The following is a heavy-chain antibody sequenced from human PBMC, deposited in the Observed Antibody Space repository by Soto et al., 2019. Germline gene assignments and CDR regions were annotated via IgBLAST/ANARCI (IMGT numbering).Heavy chain of an antibody. CDR1: GYTFTSYD. D-gene: IGHD3-22*01. J-gene: IGHJ4*02. CDR2: MNPNSGNT. Sequence: QVQLVQSGAEVKKPGASVKVSCKASGYTFTSYDINWVRQATGQVLEWMGWMNPNSGNTGYAQKFQGRVTMNRSTSINTAYMGLISLRSEDTVVYYCARGGYYYDSSVYYSPFDYWGQGPLVTVSS. V-gene: IGHV1-8*01. CDR3: ARGGYYYDSSVYYSPFDY.